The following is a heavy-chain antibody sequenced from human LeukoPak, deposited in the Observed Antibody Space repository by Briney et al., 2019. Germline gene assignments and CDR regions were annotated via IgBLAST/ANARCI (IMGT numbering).Heavy chain of an antibody. CDR1: GGSISSSSYY. CDR2: IHYSGST. V-gene: IGHV4-39*07. Sequence: PSETLSLTCTVSGGSISSSSYYWAWIRQPPGKGLEWIGSIHYSGSTYYNPSLKSRVTISVDTSKNQFSLNLSSVTAADTALYYCARDPGYNVYHHDVNAFDIWGQGTMVTVSS. CDR3: ARDPGYNVYHHDVNAFDI. J-gene: IGHJ3*02. D-gene: IGHD5/OR15-5a*01.